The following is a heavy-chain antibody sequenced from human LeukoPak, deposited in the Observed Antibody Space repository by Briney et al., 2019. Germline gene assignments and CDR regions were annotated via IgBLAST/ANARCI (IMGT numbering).Heavy chain of an antibody. Sequence: ASVKVSCKASGYTFTSYDINWVRQATGQGLEWMGWMNPNSGNTGYAQKFQGRVTITRNTSISTAYMELSSLRSEDTAVYYYCWGRYGGYFDYWGQGTLVTVSS. CDR3: CWGRYGGYFDY. CDR1: GYTFTSYD. CDR2: MNPNSGNT. J-gene: IGHJ4*02. D-gene: IGHD2-21*01. V-gene: IGHV1-8*03.